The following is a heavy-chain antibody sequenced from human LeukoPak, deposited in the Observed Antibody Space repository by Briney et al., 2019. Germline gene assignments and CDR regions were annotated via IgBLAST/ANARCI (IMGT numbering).Heavy chain of an antibody. Sequence: SQTLSLTCAISGDSVSSSTAAWNWIRQSPSRGLEWLGRTYYRSRWTYEYTTSVESRITINADTSENQFFLQLKSVTPEDTAVYYCARFEYGAPDYWGQGTLVTVSS. CDR3: ARFEYGAPDY. V-gene: IGHV6-1*01. D-gene: IGHD2/OR15-2a*01. J-gene: IGHJ4*02. CDR2: TYYRSRWTY. CDR1: GDSVSSSTAA.